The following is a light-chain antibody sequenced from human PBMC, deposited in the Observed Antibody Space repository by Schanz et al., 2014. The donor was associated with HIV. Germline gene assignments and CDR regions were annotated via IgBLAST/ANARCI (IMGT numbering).Light chain of an antibody. CDR2: EVT. J-gene: IGLJ3*02. CDR1: SSDVGGYNY. CDR3: SSYTSSTTWV. Sequence: QSALTQPPSASGSPGQSVTISCTGTSSDVGGYNYVSWYQQHPGKAPKLMIYEVTKRPSGVSNRFSGSKSGNTASLTISGLQADDEADYYCSSYTSSTTWVFGGGTKLTVL. V-gene: IGLV2-14*01.